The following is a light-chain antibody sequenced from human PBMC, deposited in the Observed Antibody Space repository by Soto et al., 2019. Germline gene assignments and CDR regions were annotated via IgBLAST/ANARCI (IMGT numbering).Light chain of an antibody. CDR3: CSYAGTSLWV. CDR1: SSDVGGYNY. CDR2: DVS. Sequence: QSALTQPPSASGSPGQSVTISCTGTSSDVGGYNYVSWYQQHPGKAPKLVIYDVSKRPSGVPDRFSGSKSGNTASLTISGLQAEDEADYYCCSYAGTSLWVFGGGTKLTVL. J-gene: IGLJ3*02. V-gene: IGLV2-11*01.